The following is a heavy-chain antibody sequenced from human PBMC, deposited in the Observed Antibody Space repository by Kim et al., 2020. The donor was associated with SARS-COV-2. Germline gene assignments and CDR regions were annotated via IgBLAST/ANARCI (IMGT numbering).Heavy chain of an antibody. D-gene: IGHD6-13*01. CDR3: ARDPYIAAAGGYYYYYGMDG. J-gene: IGHJ6*02. V-gene: IGHV3-30*04. Sequence: GGSLRLSCAASGFTFSSYAMHWVRQAPGKGLEWVAVISYDGSNKYYADSVKGRFTISRDNSKNTLYLQMNSLRAEDTAVYYCARDPYIAAAGGYYYYYGMDGWGQGTTVTVSS. CDR1: GFTFSSYA. CDR2: ISYDGSNK.